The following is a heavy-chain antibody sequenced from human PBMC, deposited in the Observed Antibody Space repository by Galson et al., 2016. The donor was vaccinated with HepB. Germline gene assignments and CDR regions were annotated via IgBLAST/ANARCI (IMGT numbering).Heavy chain of an antibody. D-gene: IGHD6-13*01. CDR1: GFTFDEYA. CDR2: ISWTSDSI. V-gene: IGHV3-9*01. CDR3: AKGSPGIAEPKPLTD. Sequence: SLRLSCAASGFTFDEYAMHWVRQAPGKGLEWVSGISWTSDSIGYADPVRGRFTISRDNAKNSLYLQMNSLRPEDTALYYCAKGSPGIAEPKPLTDWGQGTLVTVSS. J-gene: IGHJ4*02.